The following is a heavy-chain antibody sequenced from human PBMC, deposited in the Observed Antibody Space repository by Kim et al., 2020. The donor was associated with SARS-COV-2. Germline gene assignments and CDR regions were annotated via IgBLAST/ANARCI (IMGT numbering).Heavy chain of an antibody. CDR1: GGTFSTYG. D-gene: IGHD3-10*01. J-gene: IGHJ5*01. V-gene: IGHV1-69*11. CDR3: ARVRALGVPWFDS. CDR2: IVPVLRTP. Sequence: SVKVSCKTSGGTFSTYGVNWMRQAAGQGLEWMGSIVPVLRTPNYAQKFRGRVIFTADVSTDTIYLELHSLTFDDTAVYYCARVRALGVPWFDSWGQGTL.